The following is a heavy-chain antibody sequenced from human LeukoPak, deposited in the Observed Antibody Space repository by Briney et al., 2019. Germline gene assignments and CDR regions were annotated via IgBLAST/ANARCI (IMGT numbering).Heavy chain of an antibody. D-gene: IGHD1-26*01. J-gene: IGHJ4*02. V-gene: IGHV4-31*03. CDR3: ARVFSGGATTLFDY. CDR2: IYYSGST. Sequence: SETLSLTCTVSGGSISSGGYYWSWIRQHPGKGLEWIGYIYYSGSTYYNPSLKSRVTISVDTSKNQFSLKLSSVTAADTAVYYCARVFSGGATTLFDYWGQGTLVTVSS. CDR1: GGSISSGGYY.